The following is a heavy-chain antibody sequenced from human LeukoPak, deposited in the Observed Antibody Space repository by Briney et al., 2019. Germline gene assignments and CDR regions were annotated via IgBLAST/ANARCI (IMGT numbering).Heavy chain of an antibody. D-gene: IGHD3-10*01. CDR2: INPSGGST. Sequence: ASVKVSCKASGYTFTRYYMHWVRQAPGQGLEWMGIINPSGGSTSYAQKFQGRVTMTRDTSTSTVYMELSSLRSEDTAVYYCAREREFTMVRDLGDGMDVWGQGTTVTVSS. CDR3: AREREFTMVRDLGDGMDV. J-gene: IGHJ6*02. V-gene: IGHV1-46*01. CDR1: GYTFTRYY.